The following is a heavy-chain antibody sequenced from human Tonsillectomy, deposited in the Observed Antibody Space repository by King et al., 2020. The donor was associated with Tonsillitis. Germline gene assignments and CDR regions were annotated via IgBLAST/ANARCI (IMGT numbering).Heavy chain of an antibody. CDR1: GFTFSSYN. V-gene: IGHV3-21*01. J-gene: IGHJ4*02. D-gene: IGHD5-12*01. CDR3: AGDQDSGYVN. CDR2: ISYSSGYI. Sequence: VQLVESGGGLVKPGGSLRLSCAASGFTFSSYNMNWVRQAPGKGLEWVSSISYSSGYIIYADSVKGRFTISRDNAKNSLYLQMNSLRAEDTAVYYGAGDQDSGYVNWGQGTLVTVSS.